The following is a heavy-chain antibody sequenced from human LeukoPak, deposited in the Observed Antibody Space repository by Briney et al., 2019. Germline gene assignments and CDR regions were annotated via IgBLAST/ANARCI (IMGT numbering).Heavy chain of an antibody. CDR3: ARVGGDQRSGYYPAYGMDV. CDR2: IWYDGSNK. J-gene: IGHJ6*02. CDR1: GFTFSRYV. V-gene: IGHV3-33*08. Sequence: GGSLRLSCAASGFTFSRYVMSWVRQAPGKRLEWVAVIWYDGSNKYYADSVKGRFTISRDNSKNTLYLQMNSLRAEDTAVYYCARVGGDQRSGYYPAYGMDVWGQGTTVTVSS. D-gene: IGHD3-22*01.